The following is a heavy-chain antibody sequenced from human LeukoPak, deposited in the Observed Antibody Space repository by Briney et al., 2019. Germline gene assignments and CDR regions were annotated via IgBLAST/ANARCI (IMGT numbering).Heavy chain of an antibody. Sequence: PGGSLRLSCAASGFTVSSNYMSWVRQAPGKGLEWVSVIYSGGSTYYADSVKGRFTISRDNSKNMLYLQMNSLRAEDTAVYYCARETVAGLQYYFDYWGQGTLVTDSS. CDR1: GFTVSSNY. D-gene: IGHD6-19*01. J-gene: IGHJ4*02. V-gene: IGHV3-53*01. CDR3: ARETVAGLQYYFDY. CDR2: IYSGGST.